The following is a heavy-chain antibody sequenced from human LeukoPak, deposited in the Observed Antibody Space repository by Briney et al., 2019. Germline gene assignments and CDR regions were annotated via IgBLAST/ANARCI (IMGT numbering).Heavy chain of an antibody. V-gene: IGHV1-69*01. Sequence: GSSVKVSCKASGGTFSSYAISWVRQAPGQGLEWMGGIIPMFGTAKYAQKFQGRVTITADESTSTAYMELSSLRSEDTAVYYCARTDPAGAFDIWGQGTMVTVSS. D-gene: IGHD3-10*01. CDR1: GGTFSSYA. CDR2: IIPMFGTA. J-gene: IGHJ3*02. CDR3: ARTDPAGAFDI.